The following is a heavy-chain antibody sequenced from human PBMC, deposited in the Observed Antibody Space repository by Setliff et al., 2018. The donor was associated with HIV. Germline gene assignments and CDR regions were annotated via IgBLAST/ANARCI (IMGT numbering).Heavy chain of an antibody. J-gene: IGHJ4*02. CDR2: INWNGGST. CDR1: GFSFDDYG. V-gene: IGHV3-20*04. CDR3: ARGEPTILIEPAAFFDY. D-gene: IGHD2-2*01. Sequence: SGGSLRLSCAASGFSFDDYGMSWVRQAPGKGLDLVSGINWNGGSTGYADSVKGRFTISRDNAKNSLYLQMNSLRAEDTAVYYCARGEPTILIEPAAFFDYWGQGTLVTVSS.